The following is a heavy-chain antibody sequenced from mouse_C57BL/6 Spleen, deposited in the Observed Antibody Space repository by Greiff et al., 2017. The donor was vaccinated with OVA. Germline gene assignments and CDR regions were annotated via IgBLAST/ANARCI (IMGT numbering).Heavy chain of an antibody. CDR2: ISSGGSYT. Sequence: DVQLVESGGDLVKPGGSLKLSCAASGFTFSSYGMSWVRQTPDKRLEWVATISSGGSYTYYPDSVKGRFTISRDNAKNTLYLQMSSLKSEDTAMYYCARRSSYDYDAWFAYWGQGTLVTVSA. CDR3: ARRSSYDYDAWFAY. J-gene: IGHJ3*01. D-gene: IGHD2-4*01. V-gene: IGHV5-6*02. CDR1: GFTFSSYG.